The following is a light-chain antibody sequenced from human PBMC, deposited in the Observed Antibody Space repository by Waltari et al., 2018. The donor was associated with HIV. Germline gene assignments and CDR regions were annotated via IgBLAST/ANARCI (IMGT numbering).Light chain of an antibody. CDR1: QSFASS. CDR2: GAS. V-gene: IGKV3-15*01. J-gene: IGKJ2*01. Sequence: EIVMTQSPATLSLSPGERAILSCRASQSFASSLAWYQQKPGQAPRLLIYGASTRAAGIPGRFSGSGSGTEFTLTISSLQSEDSAIYFCHQYNSWPPRYTFGQGTKLEI. CDR3: HQYNSWPPRYT.